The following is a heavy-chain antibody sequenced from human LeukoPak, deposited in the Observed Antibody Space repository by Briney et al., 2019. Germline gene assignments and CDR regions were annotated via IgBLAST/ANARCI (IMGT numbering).Heavy chain of an antibody. D-gene: IGHD6-19*01. V-gene: IGHV1-46*01. Sequence: GASVKVSCKASGYTFTSYYIHWVRQAPGEGLEWMGIINPSGGSTSYAQKFQGRVTMTRDMSTSTDYMELSSLRSEDTAVYYWARDWAIAVAGPNWFDPWGQGTLVTVSS. CDR2: INPSGGST. CDR1: GYTFTSYY. J-gene: IGHJ5*02. CDR3: ARDWAIAVAGPNWFDP.